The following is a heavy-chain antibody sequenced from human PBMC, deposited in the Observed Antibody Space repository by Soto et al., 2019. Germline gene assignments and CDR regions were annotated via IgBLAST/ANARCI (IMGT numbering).Heavy chain of an antibody. J-gene: IGHJ6*02. V-gene: IGHV1-2*02. Sequence: ASVNVSCKSSGYTFTGYYIHWVRQAPGQGLECMGWINPNSGGTNYAQKFQGRVTMTRDTSISTAYMELSRLRSDDTAVYYCARVYVDTAIIDYYGMDVWGQGTTVTVSS. D-gene: IGHD5-18*01. CDR2: INPNSGGT. CDR3: ARVYVDTAIIDYYGMDV. CDR1: GYTFTGYY.